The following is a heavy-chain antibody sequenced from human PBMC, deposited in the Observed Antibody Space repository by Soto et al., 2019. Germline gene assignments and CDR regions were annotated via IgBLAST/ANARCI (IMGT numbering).Heavy chain of an antibody. CDR1: GFTFSSYA. CDR3: ASAWQQLVGGMDV. J-gene: IGHJ6*02. Sequence: VQLVESGGGVVQPGRSLRLSCAASGFTFSSYAMHWVRQAPGKGLEWVAVISYDGSNKYYADSVKGRFTISRDNSKNTLYLQMNSLRAEDTAVYYCASAWQQLVGGMDVWGQGTTVTVSS. D-gene: IGHD6-13*01. V-gene: IGHV3-30-3*01. CDR2: ISYDGSNK.